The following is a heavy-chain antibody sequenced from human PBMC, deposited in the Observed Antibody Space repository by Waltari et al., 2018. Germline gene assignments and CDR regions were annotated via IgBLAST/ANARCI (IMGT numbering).Heavy chain of an antibody. J-gene: IGHJ4*02. D-gene: IGHD2-15*01. CDR2: IRYDGSNK. CDR3: ANRGSGGSYAYFDY. V-gene: IGHV3-30*02. CDR1: GFTFSSYG. Sequence: QVQLVESGGGVVQPGGSLRLSCAASGFTFSSYGMHWVRQAPGKGLEWVAFIRYDGSNKYYADSVKGRFTISRDNSKNTLYLQMNSLRAEDTAVYYCANRGSGGSYAYFDYWGQGTLVIVSS.